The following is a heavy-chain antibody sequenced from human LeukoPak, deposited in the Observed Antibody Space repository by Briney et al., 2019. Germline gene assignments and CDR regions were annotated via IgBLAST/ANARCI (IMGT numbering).Heavy chain of an antibody. D-gene: IGHD3-3*02. Sequence: ASAKVSCKASGYTFSDFYIHWVRQAPGQGLEYVGRITPKSGDTHSPQRFQGRVTMTRDASISTAYMELSSLRSDDTAVYFCARVRLADERAWAYWGQGTLVTVSS. V-gene: IGHV1-2*06. J-gene: IGHJ4*02. CDR2: ITPKSGDT. CDR3: ARVRLADERAWAY. CDR1: GYTFSDFY.